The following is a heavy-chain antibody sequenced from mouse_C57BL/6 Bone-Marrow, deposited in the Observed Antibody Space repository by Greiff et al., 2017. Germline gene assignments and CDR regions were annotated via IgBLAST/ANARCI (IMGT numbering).Heavy chain of an antibody. CDR2: ISSGSSTI. Sequence: EVKLVESGGGLVKPGGSLKLSCAASGFTFSDYGMHWVRQAPEKGLEWVAYISSGSSTIYYADTVKGRFTISRDNAKNTLFLQMTSLRSEDTAMYYCARLYDGYYDFDYWGQGTTLTVSS. CDR3: ARLYDGYYDFDY. D-gene: IGHD2-3*01. J-gene: IGHJ2*01. V-gene: IGHV5-17*01. CDR1: GFTFSDYG.